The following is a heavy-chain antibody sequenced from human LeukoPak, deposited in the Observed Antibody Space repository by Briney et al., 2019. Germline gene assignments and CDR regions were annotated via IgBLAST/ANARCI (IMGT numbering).Heavy chain of an antibody. CDR1: GFTFSSYS. CDR2: ISSSSSYI. D-gene: IGHD2-21*01. CDR3: ARDIAYCGGDCYSGYFQH. V-gene: IGHV3-21*01. Sequence: GGSLRLSCAASGFTFSSYSMNWVRQAPGKGLEGVSSISSSSSYIYYADSVKGRFTISRDNAKNSLYLQMNSLRAEDTAVYYCARDIAYCGGDCYSGYFQHWGQGTLVTVSS. J-gene: IGHJ1*01.